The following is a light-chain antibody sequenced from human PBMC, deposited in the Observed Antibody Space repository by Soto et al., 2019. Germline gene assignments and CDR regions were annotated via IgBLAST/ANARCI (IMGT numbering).Light chain of an antibody. J-gene: IGKJ4*01. CDR2: GAS. Sequence: EILMTQSPDTLSVSPGERATLSCRASRTVSNRLAWYQHKPGQAPRLLISGASTGATGIPPRFRGSGSGTEFTLTGDTLQSEDIAIYYCQQYYHWPVTFGGGTKVDIK. CDR1: RTVSNR. CDR3: QQYYHWPVT. V-gene: IGKV3-15*01.